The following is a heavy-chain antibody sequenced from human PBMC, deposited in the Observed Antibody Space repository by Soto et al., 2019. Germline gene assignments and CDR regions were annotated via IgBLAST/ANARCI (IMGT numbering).Heavy chain of an antibody. CDR2: ISGHNDNT. Sequence: ASVKVSCKTSGYIFTNYGITWVRQAPGQGLEWVGWISGHNDNTKYAQKVQGRVTLTTDTSTSTAYMELRNLISDDTAAYYCARCRGSSGYFWFDPWGQGTLVTVSS. CDR1: GYIFTNYG. D-gene: IGHD5-12*01. CDR3: ARCRGSSGYFWFDP. V-gene: IGHV1-18*01. J-gene: IGHJ5*02.